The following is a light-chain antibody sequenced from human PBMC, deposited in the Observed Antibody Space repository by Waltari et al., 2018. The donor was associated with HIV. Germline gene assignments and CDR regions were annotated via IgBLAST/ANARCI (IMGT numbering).Light chain of an antibody. V-gene: IGLV1-40*01. CDR1: SSNIGADYH. CDR3: QSYDSSLSAWV. Sequence: QSVLTQPPSLSGAPGQTVTISCTGTSSNIGADYHVHWYQQLPGTAPKLLIYGNTIRPSVVPYRFSGSESGTSASLAITGLQADDEADYYCQSYDSSLSAWVFGGGTKLTGL. J-gene: IGLJ3*02. CDR2: GNT.